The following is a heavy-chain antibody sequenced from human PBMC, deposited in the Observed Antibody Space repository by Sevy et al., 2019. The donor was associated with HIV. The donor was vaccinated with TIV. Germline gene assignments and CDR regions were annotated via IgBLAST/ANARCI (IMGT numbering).Heavy chain of an antibody. CDR3: AKVLNPALESMMEVTVRSLKGFDV. D-gene: IGHD3-22*01. V-gene: IGHV3-23*01. CDR1: GFTFNTHV. CDR2: ISGFGNT. Sequence: VGSLRLSCAASGFTFNTHVMNWVRQAPGKGLEWVSSISGFGNTYYADSVRGRFTISRDNAKNTLCLQMNSLRADDTAVYYCAKVLNPALESMMEVTVRSLKGFDVWGQGTMVTVSS. J-gene: IGHJ3*01.